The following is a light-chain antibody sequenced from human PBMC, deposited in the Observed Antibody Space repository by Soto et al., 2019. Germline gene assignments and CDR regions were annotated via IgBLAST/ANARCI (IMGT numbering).Light chain of an antibody. Sequence: DIQMTQSPSSLPASVGDRVTITCRASQDISVYLAWYQQKPGKVPKLLIYSASTLQSGVPSRFSGSGSGTDFTLTTSSLQPEYVATYYCQKFNTAPLTFGQGTPLEI. CDR3: QKFNTAPLT. CDR2: SAS. J-gene: IGKJ5*01. CDR1: QDISVY. V-gene: IGKV1-27*01.